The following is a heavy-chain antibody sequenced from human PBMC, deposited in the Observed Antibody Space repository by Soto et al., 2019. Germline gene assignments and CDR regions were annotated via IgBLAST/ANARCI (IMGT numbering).Heavy chain of an antibody. J-gene: IGHJ4*02. CDR2: IYYSGST. V-gene: IGHV4-39*07. CDR1: GGSISSSSYY. D-gene: IGHD6-19*01. Sequence: SETLSLTCTVSGGSISSSSYYWGWIRQPPGKGLEWIGSIYYSGSTYYNPSLKSRVTISVDTSKKQFSLKLNSVTAADTAVYYCARVGGYNSGWPQNPFDYWGQGSLVTVSS. CDR3: ARVGGYNSGWPQNPFDY.